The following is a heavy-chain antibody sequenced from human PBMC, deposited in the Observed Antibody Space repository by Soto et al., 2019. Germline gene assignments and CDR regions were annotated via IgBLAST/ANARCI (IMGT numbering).Heavy chain of an antibody. CDR3: AKDISGTYYDFDY. V-gene: IGHV3-23*01. CDR1: EFTFSSYA. J-gene: IGHJ4*02. Sequence: GGSLRLSCAASEFTFSSYAMSWVRQAPGKGLEWVSAISGGGGSTYYADSVKGRFTISRDNSKNTLYLQMNSLRAEDTAVYYCAKDISGTYYDFDYWGQGTLVTVSS. CDR2: ISGGGGST. D-gene: IGHD1-26*01.